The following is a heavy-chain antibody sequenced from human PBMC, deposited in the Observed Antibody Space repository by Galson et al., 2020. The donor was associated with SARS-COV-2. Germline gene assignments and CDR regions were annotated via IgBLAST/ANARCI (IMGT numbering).Heavy chain of an antibody. V-gene: IGHV1-69*13. CDR1: GGTFSSYA. CDR2: IIPIFGTA. CDR3: ARGGWVRGAKNEPYYYYGMDV. D-gene: IGHD3-10*01. Sequence: SVKVSCKASGGTFSSYAISWVRQAPGQGLEWMGGIIPIFGTANYAQKFQGRVTITADESTSTAYMELSSLRSEDTAVYYCARGGWVRGAKNEPYYYYGMDVWGQGTTVTVSS. J-gene: IGHJ6*02.